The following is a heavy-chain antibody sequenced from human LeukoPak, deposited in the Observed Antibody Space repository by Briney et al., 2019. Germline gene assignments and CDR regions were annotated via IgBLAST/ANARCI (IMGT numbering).Heavy chain of an antibody. CDR2: IKQDGSEK. D-gene: IGHD6-19*01. CDR1: GFTFSSYW. J-gene: IGHJ6*02. Sequence: GGSLRLSCAASGFTFSSYWMSWVRQAPGKGLEWVANIKQDGSEKYYVDSVKGRFTISRGNAKNSLYLQMNSLRAEDTAVYYCARLLAGLFMDVWGQGTTVTVSS. V-gene: IGHV3-7*01. CDR3: ARLLAGLFMDV.